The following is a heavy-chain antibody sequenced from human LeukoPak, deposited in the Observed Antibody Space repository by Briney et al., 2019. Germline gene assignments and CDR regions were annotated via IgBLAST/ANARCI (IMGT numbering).Heavy chain of an antibody. Sequence: SVNVSCKASGGTFSSYSIRWVRQAPGQGLEWRGGIIPIFGTANYAQKFQGRVTITTDESTSTAYMELSSLRSEDTAVYYCARDGDLIVSGVVHRSGFDPWGQGTLVTVSS. CDR3: ARDGDLIVSGVVHRSGFDP. CDR1: GGTFSSYS. D-gene: IGHD3-3*01. J-gene: IGHJ5*02. CDR2: IIPIFGTA. V-gene: IGHV1-69*05.